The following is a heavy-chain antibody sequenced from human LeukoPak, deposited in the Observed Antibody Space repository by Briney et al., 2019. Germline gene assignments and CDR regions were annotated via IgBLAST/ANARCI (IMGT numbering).Heavy chain of an antibody. CDR2: ISYDGSNK. CDR1: RFTFTIYA. D-gene: IGHD3-9*01. Sequence: GGSLRLSCAAPRFTFTIYAMHRVRQAPRKGLEWVAVISYDGSNKYSAHSVKGRFTISRDNSKNTLYLQMNSLRAEDTAVYYCARDKGFLTMDYWRQGTLVTVSS. CDR3: ARDKGFLTMDY. V-gene: IGHV3-30*14. J-gene: IGHJ4*02.